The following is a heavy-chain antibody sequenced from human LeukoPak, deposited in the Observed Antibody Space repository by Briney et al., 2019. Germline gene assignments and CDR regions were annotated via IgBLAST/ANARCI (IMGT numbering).Heavy chain of an antibody. V-gene: IGHV4-34*01. D-gene: IGHD3-10*01. Sequence: PSETLSLTCAVYGGSFSGYYWSWIRQPLGKGLEWIGEINHSGSTNYNPSLKSRVTISVDTSKNQFSLKLSSVTAADTAVYYCARGPGVVRGVISSLGGYYGMDVWGQGTTVTVSS. CDR2: INHSGST. CDR3: ARGPGVVRGVISSLGGYYGMDV. J-gene: IGHJ6*02. CDR1: GGSFSGYY.